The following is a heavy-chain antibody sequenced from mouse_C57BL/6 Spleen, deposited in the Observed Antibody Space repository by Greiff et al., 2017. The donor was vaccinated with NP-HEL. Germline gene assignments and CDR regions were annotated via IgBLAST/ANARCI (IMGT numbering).Heavy chain of an antibody. CDR2: IYPGGGYT. CDR1: GYTFTNYW. D-gene: IGHD2-1*01. Sequence: VKLMESGAELVRPGTSVKMSCKASGYTFTNYWIGWAKQRPGHGLEWIGDIYPGGGYTNYNEKFKGKATLTADKSSSTAYMQFSSLTSEDSAIYYCVLYGNYEGYYAMDYWGQGTAVTVSS. CDR3: VLYGNYEGYYAMDY. V-gene: IGHV1-63*01. J-gene: IGHJ4*01.